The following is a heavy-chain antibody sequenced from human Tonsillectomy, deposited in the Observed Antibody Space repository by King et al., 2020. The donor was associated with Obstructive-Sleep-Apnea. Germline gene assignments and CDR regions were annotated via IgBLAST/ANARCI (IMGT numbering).Heavy chain of an antibody. Sequence: VQLVESGGVVVQPGGSLRLSCAASGFTFDDYAMHWVRQAPGKGLEWVSLISWDGGSTYYADSVKGRFTISRDNSKNSLYLQMNSLRAEDNALYYCAKDSQARWLQAYYFDYWGQGTLVTVSS. J-gene: IGHJ4*02. CDR3: AKDSQARWLQAYYFDY. V-gene: IGHV3-43D*03. CDR1: GFTFDDYA. D-gene: IGHD5-24*01. CDR2: ISWDGGST.